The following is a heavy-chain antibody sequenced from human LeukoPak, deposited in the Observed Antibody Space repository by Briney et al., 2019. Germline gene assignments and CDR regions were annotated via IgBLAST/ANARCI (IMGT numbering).Heavy chain of an antibody. CDR1: GFTFSSYA. Sequence: GGSLRLSCAAPGFTFSSYAMSWVRQAPGKGLEWVSAISGSGGSTYYADSVKGRFTISRDNSKNTLYLQMNSLRAEDTAVYYCAKDDYDYVWGSYRYDYFDYWGQGTLVTVSS. CDR3: AKDDYDYVWGSYRYDYFDY. D-gene: IGHD3-16*02. CDR2: ISGSGGST. J-gene: IGHJ4*02. V-gene: IGHV3-23*01.